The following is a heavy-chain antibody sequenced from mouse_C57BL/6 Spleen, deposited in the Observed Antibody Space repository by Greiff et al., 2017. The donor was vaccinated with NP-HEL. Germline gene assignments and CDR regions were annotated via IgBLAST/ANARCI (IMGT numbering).Heavy chain of an antibody. CDR1: GFTFSDYY. J-gene: IGHJ4*01. Sequence: EVQRVESGGGLVQPGGSLKLSCAASGFTFSDYYMYWVRQTPEKRLEWVAYISNGGGSTYYPDTVKGRFTISRDNAKNTLYLQMSRLKSEDTAMYYCARHTPYAMDYWGQGTSVTVSS. CDR3: ARHTPYAMDY. CDR2: ISNGGGST. V-gene: IGHV5-12*01.